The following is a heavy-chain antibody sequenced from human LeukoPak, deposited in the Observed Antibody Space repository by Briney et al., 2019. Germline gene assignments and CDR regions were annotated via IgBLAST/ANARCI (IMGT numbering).Heavy chain of an antibody. CDR1: GFTFSDYY. J-gene: IGHJ4*02. Sequence: TGGSLRLSCAASGFTFSDYYMSWIRQAPGKGLEWVSHISSSSRYTNYADSVKGRFTISRDNAKNSLYLQMNSLTAEDTAVYYCATLSAGDILVVPAAVDYWGQGTLVTVSS. D-gene: IGHD2-2*01. CDR2: ISSSSRYT. CDR3: ATLSAGDILVVPAAVDY. V-gene: IGHV3-11*03.